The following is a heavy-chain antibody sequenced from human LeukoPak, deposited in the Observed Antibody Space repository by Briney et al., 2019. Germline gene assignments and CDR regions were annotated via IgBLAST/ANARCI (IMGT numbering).Heavy chain of an antibody. CDR1: GFTFSSYW. D-gene: IGHD3-22*01. J-gene: IGHJ4*02. CDR3: ARDLPTYYYDSSGYTDY. Sequence: GSLRLSCAASGFTFSSYWMSWVRQAPGKGLEWVANIKQDGSEKYYVDSVKGRFTISRDNAKNSLYLQMNSLRAEDTAVYYCARDLPTYYYDSSGYTDYWGQGTLVTVSS. CDR2: IKQDGSEK. V-gene: IGHV3-7*01.